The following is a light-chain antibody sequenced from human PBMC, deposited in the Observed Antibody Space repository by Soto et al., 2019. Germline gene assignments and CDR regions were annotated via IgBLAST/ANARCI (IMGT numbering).Light chain of an antibody. Sequence: QSALTQPPSVSGSPGQSVTISCTGTKEVATYNRVSWYQQTPGTSPKLLIYDVTKRASGISDRFSGSKSGNTASLTISGLHTDDEGDYYCGLYTIAETVVLGGGTKVTVL. CDR2: DVT. J-gene: IGLJ2*01. CDR1: KEVATYNR. V-gene: IGLV2-18*01. CDR3: GLYTIAETVV.